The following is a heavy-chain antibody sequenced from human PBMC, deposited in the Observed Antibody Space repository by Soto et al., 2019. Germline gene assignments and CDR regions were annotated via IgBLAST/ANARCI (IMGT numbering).Heavy chain of an antibody. CDR1: GGSSSGYY. V-gene: IGHV4-34*01. J-gene: IGHJ4*02. D-gene: IGHD2-15*01. Sequence: SETLSLTCAVYGGSSSGYYCSWIRQPPGKGLEWIGEINHSGSTSYNPSLKSRVTISVDTSKNQLSLKLSSVTAADTAVYYCARGYAAPRAADWGQGTLVTVSS. CDR2: INHSGST. CDR3: ARGYAAPRAAD.